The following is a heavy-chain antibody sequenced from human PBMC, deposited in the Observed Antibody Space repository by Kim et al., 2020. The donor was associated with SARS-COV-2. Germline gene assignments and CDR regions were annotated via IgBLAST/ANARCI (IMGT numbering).Heavy chain of an antibody. CDR2: ISGNGDTT. V-gene: IGHV3-23*01. CDR1: GFSFNSYA. CDR3: SKGGRGTYGSDN. D-gene: IGHD3-16*01. J-gene: IGHJ4*02. Sequence: GGSLRLSCVASGFSFNSYAMTWVRQAPGKGLEWVSCISGNGDTTYYAHFVKGRFTISRDASKNTLYLQMDSLRADDTAIYYCSKGGRGTYGSDNWGPGA.